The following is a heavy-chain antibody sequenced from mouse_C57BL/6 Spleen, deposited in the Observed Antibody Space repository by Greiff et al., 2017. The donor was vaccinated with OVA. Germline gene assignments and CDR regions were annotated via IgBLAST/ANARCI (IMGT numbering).Heavy chain of an antibody. V-gene: IGHV1-61*01. CDR3: ARGGEGRGFAY. CDR1: GYTFTSYW. J-gene: IGHJ3*01. Sequence: VQLQQPGAELVRPGSSVKLSCKASGYTFTSYWMDWVKQRPGQGLEWIGNIYPSDSETHYNQKFKDKATLTVDKSSSTAYMQLSSLTSEDSAVYYCARGGEGRGFAYWGQGTLVTVSA. CDR2: IYPSDSET.